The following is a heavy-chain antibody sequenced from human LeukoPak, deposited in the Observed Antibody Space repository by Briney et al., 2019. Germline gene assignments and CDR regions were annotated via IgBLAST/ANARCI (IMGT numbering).Heavy chain of an antibody. D-gene: IGHD6-13*01. CDR3: ARSALGRYYYYYMDV. Sequence: GGSLRLSCAASGFTVSNNYMSWVRQAPGKGLEWVSVIYSGGSTYYADSVKGRFTISRDNSKNTLYLQMNSLRVEDTAVYYCARSALGRYYYYYMDVWGKGTTVTVSS. V-gene: IGHV3-66*02. CDR1: GFTVSNNY. CDR2: IYSGGST. J-gene: IGHJ6*03.